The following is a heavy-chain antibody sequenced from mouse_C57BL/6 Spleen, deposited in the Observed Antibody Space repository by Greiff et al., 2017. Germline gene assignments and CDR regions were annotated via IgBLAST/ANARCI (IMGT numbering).Heavy chain of an antibody. D-gene: IGHD2-4*01. V-gene: IGHV5-17*01. J-gene: IGHJ4*01. Sequence: EVKLMESGGGLVKPGGSLKLSCAASGFTFSDYGMHWVRQAPEKGLEWVAYISSGSSTIYYADTVKGRFTISRDNTKNTLFLQMTSLRSEDTAMYYCASNYDYNDYAMDYWGQGTSVTVSS. CDR2: ISSGSSTI. CDR3: ASNYDYNDYAMDY. CDR1: GFTFSDYG.